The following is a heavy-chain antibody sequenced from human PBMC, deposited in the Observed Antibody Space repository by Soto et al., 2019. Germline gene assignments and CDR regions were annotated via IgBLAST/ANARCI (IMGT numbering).Heavy chain of an antibody. CDR1: GYSFSSYW. CDR2: IYPGDSET. CDR3: ARDYDYALDY. V-gene: IGHV5-51*01. J-gene: IGHJ4*02. Sequence: GEALTISCKGSGYSFSSYWIGSVRQMPGKGLEWMGFIYPGDSETRYSPSFQGQVTISVDKSISTAYLQWSSLKASDTAIYYCARDYDYALDYWGQGTLVTVSS. D-gene: IGHD3-16*01.